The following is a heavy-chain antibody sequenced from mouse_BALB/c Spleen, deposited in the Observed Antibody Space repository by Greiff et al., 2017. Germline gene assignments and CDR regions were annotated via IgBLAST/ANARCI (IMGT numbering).Heavy chain of an antibody. CDR1: GFNIKDYY. V-gene: IGHV14-1*02. CDR2: IDPENGNT. J-gene: IGHJ4*01. D-gene: IGHD3-3*01. Sequence: VQLQQSGAELVRPGALVKLSCKASGFNIKDYYMHWVKQRPEQGLEWIGWIDPENGNTIYDPKFQGKASITADTSSNTAYLQLSSLTSEDTAVYYCARRGTATAMDYWGQGTSVTVSS. CDR3: ARRGTATAMDY.